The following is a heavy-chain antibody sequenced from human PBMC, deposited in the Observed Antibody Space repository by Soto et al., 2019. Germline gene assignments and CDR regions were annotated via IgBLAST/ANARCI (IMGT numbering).Heavy chain of an antibody. V-gene: IGHV3-30*18. J-gene: IGHJ4*02. CDR3: AKDLTGWLLTGVFDY. D-gene: IGHD3-10*01. Sequence: QVQLVESGGGVVQPGRSLRLSCAASGFTFSSYGMHWVRQAPGKGLEWVAVISYDGSNKYYADSVKGRFTISRDNSKNTLYLQMNSLRAEDTAVYYCAKDLTGWLLTGVFDYWGQGTLVTVSS. CDR2: ISYDGSNK. CDR1: GFTFSSYG.